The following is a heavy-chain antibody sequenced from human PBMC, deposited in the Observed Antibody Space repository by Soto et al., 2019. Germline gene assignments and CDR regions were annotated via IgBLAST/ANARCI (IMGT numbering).Heavy chain of an antibody. J-gene: IGHJ3*01. CDR1: GGSISGYY. CDR2: MYNTGST. CDR3: ARDLWGGAFDF. D-gene: IGHD3-10*01. V-gene: IGHV4-59*01. Sequence: SETLSLTCTVSGGSISGYYWSWIRQPPGKGLEWIGYMYNTGSTVYNPSFKSRVTISVDTSKNQFSLKLNSVTAADTAVYYCARDLWGGAFDFWGQGTMVTVSS.